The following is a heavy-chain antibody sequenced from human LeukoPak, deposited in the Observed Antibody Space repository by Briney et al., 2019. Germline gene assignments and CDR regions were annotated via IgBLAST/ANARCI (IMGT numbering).Heavy chain of an antibody. V-gene: IGHV3-48*04. CDR3: ARGLYYFDY. Sequence: AGGSLGLSCAASGFTFSSYSMNWVRQAPEKGLEWVSYISSSSSTIYYADSVKGRFTISRDNAKNSLYLQMNSLRAEDTAVYYCARGLYYFDYWGQGTLVTVSS. J-gene: IGHJ4*02. CDR2: ISSSSSTI. CDR1: GFTFSSYS.